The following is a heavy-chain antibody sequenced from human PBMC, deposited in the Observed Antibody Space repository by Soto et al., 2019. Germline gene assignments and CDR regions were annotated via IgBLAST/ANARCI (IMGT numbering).Heavy chain of an antibody. CDR3: ARYTRGYYYDSSGYYYPAPFDY. Sequence: GESLKISCKGSGYSFTSYWIGWVRQMPGKGLEWMGIIYPGDSDTRYSPSFQGQVTISADKSISTAYLQWSSLKASDTAMYYCARYTRGYYYDSSGYYYPAPFDYWGQGTLVTVSS. CDR1: GYSFTSYW. V-gene: IGHV5-51*01. D-gene: IGHD3-22*01. J-gene: IGHJ4*02. CDR2: IYPGDSDT.